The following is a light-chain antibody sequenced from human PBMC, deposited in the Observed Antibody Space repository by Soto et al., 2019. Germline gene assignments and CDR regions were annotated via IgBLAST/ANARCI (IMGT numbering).Light chain of an antibody. CDR3: CSYAGSYTSRV. CDR1: SSDVGGYNY. V-gene: IGLV2-11*01. CDR2: DVT. J-gene: IGLJ2*01. Sequence: QSALTQPRSVSGSPGQSVTISCTGTSSDVGGYNYVSWYQQHPGKAPKLMIYDVTERPSGVPDRFSGSQSANTASLTISGLQAEDEADYYCCSYAGSYTSRVFGGGTKLTVL.